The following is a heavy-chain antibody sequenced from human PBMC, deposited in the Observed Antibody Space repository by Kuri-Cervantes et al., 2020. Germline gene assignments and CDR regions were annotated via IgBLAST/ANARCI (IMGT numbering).Heavy chain of an antibody. J-gene: IGHJ3*02. D-gene: IGHD3/OR15-3a*01. CDR3: ARVLDWLDAFDI. CDR1: GGSISSYY. V-gene: IGHV4-59*12. CDR2: ICYSGST. Sequence: GSLRLSCTVSGGSISSYYWSWIRQPPGKGLEWIGYICYSGSTNYNPSLKSRVTISVDTSKNQFSLKLSSVTAADTAVYYCARVLDWLDAFDIWGQGTMVTVSS.